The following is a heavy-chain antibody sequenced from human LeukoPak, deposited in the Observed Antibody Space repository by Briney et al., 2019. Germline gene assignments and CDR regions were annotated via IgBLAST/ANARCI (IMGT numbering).Heavy chain of an antibody. CDR2: ISNSGGTT. CDR1: GFTFSSYV. D-gene: IGHD3-10*01. Sequence: GGSLRLSCAASGFTFSSYVISWVRQAPGKGLEWVSGISNSGGTTYYADSVKGRFTISRDNSQSTLYLQMNSLRAEDTAVYYCAKPLTGRRSFDCWGQGALVTVSS. V-gene: IGHV3-23*01. J-gene: IGHJ4*02. CDR3: AKPLTGRRSFDC.